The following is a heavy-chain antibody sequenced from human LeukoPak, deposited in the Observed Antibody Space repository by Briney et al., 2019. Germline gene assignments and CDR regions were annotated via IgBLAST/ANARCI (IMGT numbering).Heavy chain of an antibody. V-gene: IGHV3-30*04. J-gene: IGHJ6*03. Sequence: GGSLRLSCAASGFTFSSYAMHWVRQAPGKGLEWVAVISYDGSNKYYADSVKGRFTISRDNSKNTLYLQMNSLRAEDTAVYYCASGVTVFGVVITYYYYYMDVWGKGTTVSVSS. CDR1: GFTFSSYA. CDR3: ASGVTVFGVVITYYYYYMDV. CDR2: ISYDGSNK. D-gene: IGHD3-3*01.